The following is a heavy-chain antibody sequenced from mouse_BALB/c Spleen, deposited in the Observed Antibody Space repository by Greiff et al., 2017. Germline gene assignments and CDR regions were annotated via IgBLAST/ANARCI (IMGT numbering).Heavy chain of an antibody. Sequence: EVQLQESGAVLARPGASVKMSCKASGYTFTSYWMHWVRQRPGQGLEWIGAIYPGNSDTSYNQKFKGKAKLTAVTSTSTAYMELSSLTNEDSAVYYCTRLDDDDYGDYFAYWGQGTTLTVSS. CDR1: GYTFTSYW. CDR3: TRLDDDDYGDYFAY. J-gene: IGHJ2*01. D-gene: IGHD2-3*01. CDR2: IYPGNSDT. V-gene: IGHV1-5*01.